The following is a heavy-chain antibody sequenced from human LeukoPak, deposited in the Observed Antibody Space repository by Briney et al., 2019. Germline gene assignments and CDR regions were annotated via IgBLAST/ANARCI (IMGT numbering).Heavy chain of an antibody. CDR1: GFTFSSYS. J-gene: IGHJ4*02. CDR2: ISSSSSTI. V-gene: IGHV3-48*02. D-gene: IGHD6-19*01. CDR3: AIDSVAVAGTIDY. Sequence: GGSLRLSCAASGFTFSSYSMNWVRQAPGKGLEWVSYISSSSSTIYYADSVKGRFTISRDNAKNSLYLQMKSLRDEYTAVYYCAIDSVAVAGTIDYGGQGTLVTVSS.